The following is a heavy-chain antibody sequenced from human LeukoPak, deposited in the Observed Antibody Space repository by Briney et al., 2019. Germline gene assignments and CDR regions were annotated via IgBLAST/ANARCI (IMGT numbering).Heavy chain of an antibody. J-gene: IGHJ6*02. V-gene: IGHV3-30-3*01. D-gene: IGHD5-24*01. CDR3: AREPMADYYYYGMDV. CDR2: ISYDGSNK. Sequence: SGGSLRLSCAASGFTFSSYAMHWVRQAPGKGLEWVAVISYDGSNKYYADSVKGRFTTSRDNSKNTLYLQMNSLRAEDTAVYYCAREPMADYYYYGMDVWGQGTTVTVSS. CDR1: GFTFSSYA.